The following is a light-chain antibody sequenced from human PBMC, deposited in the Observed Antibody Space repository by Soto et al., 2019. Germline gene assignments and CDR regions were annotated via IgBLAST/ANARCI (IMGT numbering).Light chain of an antibody. CDR3: QQYSRWPRET. V-gene: IGKV3-11*01. CDR1: QSVSNY. Sequence: EIVLTQTPATLSVSPGDRVTLSCRASQSVSNYLTWYQQKPGQAPRLLIYEASKRATGIPARFSCGGSGTDFTLTISSLETEVFAVYFCQQYSRWPRETFGPGTKVDI. CDR2: EAS. J-gene: IGKJ3*01.